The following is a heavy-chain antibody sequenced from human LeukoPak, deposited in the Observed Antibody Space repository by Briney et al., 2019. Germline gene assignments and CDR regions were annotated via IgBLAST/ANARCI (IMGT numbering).Heavy chain of an antibody. CDR3: ASSTYYYDSSGYYSGGIDY. CDR1: GASVSSGSYY. D-gene: IGHD3-22*01. CDR2: IYYSGST. J-gene: IGHJ4*02. V-gene: IGHV4-61*03. Sequence: SETLSLTCNVSGASVSSGSYYWSWIRQPPGKELEWIGYIYYSGSTSYNPSLKSRVTISVDTSKNHFSLKLTSVTAADTAVYYCASSTYYYDSSGYYSGGIDYWGQGTLVTVSS.